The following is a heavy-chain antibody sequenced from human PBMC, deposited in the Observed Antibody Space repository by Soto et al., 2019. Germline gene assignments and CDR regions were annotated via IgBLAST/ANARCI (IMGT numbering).Heavy chain of an antibody. CDR1: GFTFSSHW. Sequence: PGGSLRLSCAASGFTFSSHWMHWARQAPGKGLVWVSRINTDGTTTTYADSVKGRFTISRDNAKNTLYLQMNSLRAEDTAVYYCARSGVGWFDPWGQGTLVTVSS. J-gene: IGHJ5*02. CDR2: INTDGTTT. CDR3: ARSGVGWFDP. V-gene: IGHV3-74*01. D-gene: IGHD3-10*01.